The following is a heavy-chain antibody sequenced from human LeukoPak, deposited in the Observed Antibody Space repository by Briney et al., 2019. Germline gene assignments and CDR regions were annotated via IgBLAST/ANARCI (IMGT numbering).Heavy chain of an antibody. D-gene: IGHD1-14*01. Sequence: SETLSLTCTVSGGSISSYYWSWIRQPPGKGLEWIGYIYYSGSTNYNPSLKSRVTISVDTSKNQFSLKLSSVTAADTAVYCCARARTEKYYYYYYYMDVWGKGTTVTVSS. V-gene: IGHV4-59*01. CDR3: ARARTEKYYYYYYYMDV. CDR1: GGSISSYY. J-gene: IGHJ6*03. CDR2: IYYSGST.